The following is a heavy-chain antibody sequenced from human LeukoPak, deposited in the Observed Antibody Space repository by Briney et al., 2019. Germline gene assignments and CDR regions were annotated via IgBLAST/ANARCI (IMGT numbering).Heavy chain of an antibody. J-gene: IGHJ4*02. CDR1: GYTFISYE. D-gene: IGHD3-10*01. CDR2: INPNSGNT. V-gene: IGHV1-8*03. CDR3: ARGHHKTYYYGSGSYVLGDY. Sequence: ASVKVSCKASGYTFISYEIHWVRQATGQGLEWMGWINPNSGNTRYVQKFQGRVTITRNTSISTAYMELSSLRSEDTAVYYCARGHHKTYYYGSGSYVLGDYWGQGTLVTVSS.